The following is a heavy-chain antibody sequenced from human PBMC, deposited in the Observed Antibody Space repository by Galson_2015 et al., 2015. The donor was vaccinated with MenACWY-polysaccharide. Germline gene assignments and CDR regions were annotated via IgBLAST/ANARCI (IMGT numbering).Heavy chain of an antibody. Sequence: SLRLSCAASGLSLRDYAVSWVRQAPGKGLEWVSGIATRADWTYYTDSVKGRFAISRDNSKNTLSLQMNSLRTEDTAVYYCAKGLRGPAAGTDYFDYWGQGTLVTVSS. CDR3: AKGLRGPAAGTDYFDY. D-gene: IGHD6-13*01. CDR2: IATRADWT. V-gene: IGHV3-23*01. J-gene: IGHJ4*02. CDR1: GLSLRDYA.